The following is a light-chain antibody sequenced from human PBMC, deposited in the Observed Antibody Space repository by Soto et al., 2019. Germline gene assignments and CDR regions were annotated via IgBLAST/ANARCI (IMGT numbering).Light chain of an antibody. CDR2: NNI. V-gene: IGLV1-44*01. J-gene: IGLJ7*01. Sequence: QSVLTQPPSASGTPGQRVTISCSGSTSNVGTNSVIWYQQLPVLAPKLLLYNNIYRPSGVPDRFSGSKSGTSASLAISGLQAEDEADYYCAAWDDSLDGHAVFGGGTQLTVL. CDR3: AAWDDSLDGHAV. CDR1: TSNVGTNS.